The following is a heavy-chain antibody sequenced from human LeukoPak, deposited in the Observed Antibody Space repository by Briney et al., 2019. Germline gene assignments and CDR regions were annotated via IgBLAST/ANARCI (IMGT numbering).Heavy chain of an antibody. J-gene: IGHJ4*02. D-gene: IGHD2/OR15-2a*01. CDR1: GGSISSGSYY. Sequence: RASETLSLTCTVSGGSISSGSYYWSWIRQPAGKGLEWIGRIYTSGSTNYNPSLKSRVTISVDTSKNQFSLKLSSVTAADTAVYYCARGVRPLLSEDYCGQGTLVTVSS. V-gene: IGHV4-61*02. CDR3: ARGVRPLLSEDY. CDR2: IYTSGST.